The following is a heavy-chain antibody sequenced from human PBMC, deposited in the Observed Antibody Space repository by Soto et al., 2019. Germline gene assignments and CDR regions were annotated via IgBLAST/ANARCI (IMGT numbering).Heavy chain of an antibody. D-gene: IGHD3-3*01. CDR1: GGSISSGGYY. V-gene: IGHV4-31*03. J-gene: IGHJ5*02. CDR2: IYHSGTT. Sequence: SETLSLTCTVSGGSISSGGYYWSWIRQHPGKGLEWIGYIYHSGTTYYNPSLKSRVTISVDTSKNQFSLKLTSVTAADTAVYYFARVRRNLFLGWWDPGGQGTLVSVS. CDR3: ARVRRNLFLGWWDP.